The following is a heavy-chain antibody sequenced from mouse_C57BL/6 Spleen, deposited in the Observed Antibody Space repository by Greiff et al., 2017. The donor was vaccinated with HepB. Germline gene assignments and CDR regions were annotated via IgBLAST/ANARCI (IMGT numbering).Heavy chain of an antibody. CDR2: IFPGSGST. V-gene: IGHV1-75*01. Sequence: VQLKESGPELVKPGASVKISCKASGYTFTDYYINWVKQRPGQGLEWIGWIFPGSGSTYYNEKFKGKATLTVDKSSSTAYMLLSSLTSEDSAVYFCARSGDGYYGTDYWGQGTTLTVSS. CDR3: ARSGDGYYGTDY. J-gene: IGHJ2*01. D-gene: IGHD2-3*01. CDR1: GYTFTDYY.